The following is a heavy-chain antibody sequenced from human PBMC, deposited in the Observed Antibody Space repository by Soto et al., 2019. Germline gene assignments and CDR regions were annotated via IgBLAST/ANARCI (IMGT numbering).Heavy chain of an antibody. Sequence: ASVKVSCKASGGTFSSYTISWVRQAPGQGLEWMGRIIPILGIANYAQKFQGRVTITADKSTSTAYMELSSLRSEDTAVYYCAREALRFLEWYSPMDVWGKGTTVTVSS. J-gene: IGHJ6*03. CDR1: GGTFSSYT. D-gene: IGHD3-3*01. V-gene: IGHV1-69*04. CDR2: IIPILGIA. CDR3: AREALRFLEWYSPMDV.